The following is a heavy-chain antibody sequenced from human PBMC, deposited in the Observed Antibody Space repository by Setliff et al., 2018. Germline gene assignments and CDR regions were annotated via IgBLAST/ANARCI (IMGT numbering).Heavy chain of an antibody. CDR2: IYDSGKT. J-gene: IGHJ5*02. V-gene: IGHV4-39*07. CDR1: GDSISSISYY. D-gene: IGHD3-22*01. Sequence: SETLSLTCTVPGDSISSISYYWGWIRQPPGKGLEWIGTIYDSGKTYYNPSLKSRVTISVDTSKNQISLKLSSVTAADTAVYYCARAHTGSLPNDNSGYPGWFDPWGQGTLVTVSS. CDR3: ARAHTGSLPNDNSGYPGWFDP.